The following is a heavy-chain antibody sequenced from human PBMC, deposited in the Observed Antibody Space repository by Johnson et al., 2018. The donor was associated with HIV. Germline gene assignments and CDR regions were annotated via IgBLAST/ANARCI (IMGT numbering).Heavy chain of an antibody. V-gene: IGHV3-30*18. Sequence: QVQLVESGGGVVQPGRSLRLSCAASGFTLSSYGMHWVRQAPGKGLEWVAVISYDGSIKYYAGSVKGRFTISRDNSKNTLYLQMNSVRAEDTAVYYCAKDLLTRWGAHDAFDMWGQGTMVTVSS. CDR2: ISYDGSIK. J-gene: IGHJ3*02. D-gene: IGHD3-16*01. CDR1: GFTLSSYG. CDR3: AKDLLTRWGAHDAFDM.